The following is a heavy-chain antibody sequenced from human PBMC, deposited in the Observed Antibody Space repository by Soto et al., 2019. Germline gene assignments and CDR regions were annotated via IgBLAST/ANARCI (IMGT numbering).Heavy chain of an antibody. D-gene: IGHD1-26*01. V-gene: IGHV4-4*07. J-gene: IGHJ6*02. CDR1: GGSISNFF. CDR3: TRGISGTYYYYCYGMDI. Sequence: ASETLSLTCTVSGGSISNFFWSWIRQPAGKGLEWIGRIYSSGSTNYNPSLKSRVTMSLDTSKNQFSLKLNSVTAADTAVYYCTRGISGTYYYYCYGMDIWGQGTTVTVSS. CDR2: IYSSGST.